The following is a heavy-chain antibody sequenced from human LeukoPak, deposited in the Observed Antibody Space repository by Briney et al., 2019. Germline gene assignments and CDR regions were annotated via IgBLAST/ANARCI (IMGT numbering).Heavy chain of an antibody. V-gene: IGHV4-39*01. CDR1: GGSISSHDFY. J-gene: IGHJ3*01. D-gene: IGHD1-26*01. Sequence: PSETLSLTCTVSGGSISSHDFYWGWIRQPPGKGLEWIGSIYYAGSTYYNPSLKSRVTLSVDTSKSQFSLKLSSVTAADTAVYYCARRQVPGFSGSEIGAFDVWGQGTQVTVSS. CDR2: IYYAGST. CDR3: ARRQVPGFSGSEIGAFDV.